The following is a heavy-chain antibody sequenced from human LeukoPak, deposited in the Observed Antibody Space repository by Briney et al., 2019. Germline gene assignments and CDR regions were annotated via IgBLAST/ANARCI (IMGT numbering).Heavy chain of an antibody. J-gene: IGHJ6*04. CDR3: ASGISDYGEYYYYGMDV. Sequence: SVKVSCKASGGTFSSYAISWVRQAPGQGLEWMGGIIPIFGTANYAQKFQGRVTITADKSTSTAYMELSSLRSEDTAVYYCASGISDYGEYYYYGMDVWGKGTTVTVSS. D-gene: IGHD4-17*01. V-gene: IGHV1-69*06. CDR2: IIPIFGTA. CDR1: GGTFSSYA.